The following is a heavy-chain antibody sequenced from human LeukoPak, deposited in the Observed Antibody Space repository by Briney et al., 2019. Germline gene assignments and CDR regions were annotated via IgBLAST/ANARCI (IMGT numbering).Heavy chain of an antibody. V-gene: IGHV3-64*04. D-gene: IGHD6-19*01. Sequence: GGSLRLSCSASGFTFSSYVMHWVRQAPGKGLEHASAISSNGGSTYYADSVKGRFTISRDNARNTLYLQMSSLRAEDTAVYFCARVGYSSGWSHFDSWGQGTLVTVSS. CDR3: ARVGYSSGWSHFDS. CDR2: ISSNGGST. CDR1: GFTFSSYV. J-gene: IGHJ4*02.